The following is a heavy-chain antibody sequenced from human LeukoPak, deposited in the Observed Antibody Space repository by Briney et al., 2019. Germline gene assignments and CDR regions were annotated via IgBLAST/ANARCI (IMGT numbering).Heavy chain of an antibody. J-gene: IGHJ4*02. D-gene: IGHD3-3*01. Sequence: GGSLRLSCAASGFTFSSYWMHWVRQAPGKGLVWVSRINSDGSSTSYADSVKGRFTISRDNSKNTLYLQMNGPRAEDTAVYYCAKGRGYDFWSGYCDYWGQGTLVTVSP. V-gene: IGHV3-74*01. CDR2: INSDGSST. CDR1: GFTFSSYW. CDR3: AKGRGYDFWSGYCDY.